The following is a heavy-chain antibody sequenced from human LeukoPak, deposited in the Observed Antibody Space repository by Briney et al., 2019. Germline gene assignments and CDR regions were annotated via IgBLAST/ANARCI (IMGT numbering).Heavy chain of an antibody. CDR3: AKEDYYDSSGSYPLGY. V-gene: IGHV3-23*01. Sequence: GGSLRLSCAASGFTFSSNAMSWVRQSPEKGLEWVSAISDSGGSTYYADSVKGRFTISRDNSKNTLYLQMNSLRAEDTAVYYCAKEDYYDSSGSYPLGYWGQGTLVTVSS. CDR2: ISDSGGST. J-gene: IGHJ4*02. CDR1: GFTFSSNA. D-gene: IGHD3-22*01.